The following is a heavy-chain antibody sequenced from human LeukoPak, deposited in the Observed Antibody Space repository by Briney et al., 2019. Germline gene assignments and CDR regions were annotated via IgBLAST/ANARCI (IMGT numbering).Heavy chain of an antibody. CDR2: ISGSGGST. CDR1: GFTFTSYA. V-gene: IGHV3-23*01. D-gene: IGHD6-19*01. J-gene: IGHJ4*02. CDR3: AKVRSSGWYSFDY. Sequence: GGSLRLSCAASGFTFTSYAMSWVRQAPGKGLEWVSAISGSGGSTYYADSVKGRFTISRDNSKNTLYLQMNSLRAEDTAVYYCAKVRSSGWYSFDYWGQGTLVTVSS.